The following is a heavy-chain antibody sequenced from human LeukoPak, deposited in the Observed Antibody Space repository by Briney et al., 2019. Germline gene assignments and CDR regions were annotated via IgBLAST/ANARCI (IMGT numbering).Heavy chain of an antibody. J-gene: IGHJ4*02. V-gene: IGHV4-34*01. CDR1: GGSFSGYY. Sequence: PSETLSLTCAVYGGSFSGYYWSWIRQPPGKGLEWIGELNHSGSTNYNPSLKSRVTISVDTSKNQFSLKLSSVTAADTAVYYCARGDASPGWDYVWGSYRPKPYYFDYWGQGTLVTVSS. D-gene: IGHD3-16*02. CDR2: LNHSGST. CDR3: ARGDASPGWDYVWGSYRPKPYYFDY.